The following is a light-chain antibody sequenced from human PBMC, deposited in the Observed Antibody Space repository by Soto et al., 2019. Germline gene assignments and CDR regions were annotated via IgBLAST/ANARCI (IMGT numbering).Light chain of an antibody. J-gene: IGLJ2*01. CDR2: EVS. V-gene: IGLV2-14*01. CDR3: SSYTISSTVV. Sequence: QSVLTQPASVSGSPGQSITISCTGTSSDLGGSNYVSWYQQHPGKAPKLMIYEVSYRPSGVSIRFSGSKSGNTASLTISGLQAEDEADYYCSSYTISSTVVFGGGTKLTVL. CDR1: SSDLGGSNY.